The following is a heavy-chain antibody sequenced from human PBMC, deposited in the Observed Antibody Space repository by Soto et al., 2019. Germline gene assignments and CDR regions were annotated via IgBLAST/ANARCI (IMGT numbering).Heavy chain of an antibody. CDR2: MYSNGAT. CDR3: ARGVVIGAVWDYFDY. J-gene: IGHJ4*02. V-gene: IGHV3-66*01. D-gene: IGHD6-13*01. Sequence: GGSLRLSCAASGLIVSGNYMNWVRQAPGKGPEWVSVMYSNGATFYADSVKGRFTISRDDSKNTLYLQMNSLRTEDTAVYFCARGVVIGAVWDYFDYWGQGTLVTVSS. CDR1: GLIVSGNY.